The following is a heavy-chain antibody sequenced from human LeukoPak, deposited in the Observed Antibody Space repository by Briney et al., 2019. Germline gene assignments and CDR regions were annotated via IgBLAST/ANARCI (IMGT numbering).Heavy chain of an antibody. CDR1: GGTFSSYA. V-gene: IGHV1-69*04. D-gene: IGHD2-2*01. J-gene: IGHJ3*02. CDR3: ATPVVPAAPTALDI. CDR2: IIPILGIA. Sequence: ASVKVSCKASGGTFSSYAISWVRQAPGQGLEWMGRIIPILGIANYAQKFQGRVTITADKSTSTAYMELSSLRSEDTAVYYCATPVVPAAPTALDIWGQGTMVTVSS.